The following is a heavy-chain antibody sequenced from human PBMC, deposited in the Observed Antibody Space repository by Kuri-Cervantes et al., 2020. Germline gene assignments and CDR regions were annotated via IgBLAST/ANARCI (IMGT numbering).Heavy chain of an antibody. J-gene: IGHJ4*02. CDR2: ISXXGSNK. CDR3: AXVGGXEPGTFDH. CDR1: AFXFSKYA. V-gene: IGHV3-30*07. D-gene: IGHD1-1*01. Sequence: GESLKIXXAASAFXFSKYAMHWVRQTXGKGXEWVAXISXXGSNKYYAXSLKGRFTISRDNAKNSLYLQXNSLRAEDTAXXYCAXVGGXEPGTFDHWGQGTLVTVSS.